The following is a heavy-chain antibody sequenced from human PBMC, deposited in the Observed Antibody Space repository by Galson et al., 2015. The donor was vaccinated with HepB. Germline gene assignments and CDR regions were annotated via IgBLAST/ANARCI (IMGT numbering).Heavy chain of an antibody. CDR3: ARAGYSSGGEWWIPKYNWFDP. CDR1: GGTFSSYA. CDR2: IIPIFGTA. Sequence: SVKVSCKASGGTFSSYAISWVRQAPGQGLEWMGGIIPIFGTANYAQKFQGRVTITADESTSTAYMELSSLRSEDTAVYYCARAGYSSGGEWWIPKYNWFDPWGQGTLVTVSS. V-gene: IGHV1-69*13. J-gene: IGHJ5*02. D-gene: IGHD6-19*01.